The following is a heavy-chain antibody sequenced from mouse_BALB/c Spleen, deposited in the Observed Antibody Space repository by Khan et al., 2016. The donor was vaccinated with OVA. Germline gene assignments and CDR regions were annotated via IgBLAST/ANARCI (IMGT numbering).Heavy chain of an antibody. V-gene: IGHV1-7*01. J-gene: IGHJ3*01. CDR2: INPSTGYT. CDR3: ANHGSISAWLTY. D-gene: IGHD1-1*01. Sequence: QVQLKQSGAELAKPGASVKMSCKASGYTFTSYWMHWVKQRPGQGLEWIGYINPSTGYTEYNQKFKDKATLTADKSSSTAYMQLSSLTSEDSAVYYRANHGSISAWLTYWGQGTLVTVSA. CDR1: GYTFTSYW.